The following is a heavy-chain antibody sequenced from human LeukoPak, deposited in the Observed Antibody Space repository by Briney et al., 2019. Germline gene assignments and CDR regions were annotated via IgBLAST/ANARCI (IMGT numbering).Heavy chain of an antibody. J-gene: IGHJ3*02. D-gene: IGHD1-26*01. CDR2: FYDSTDR. Sequence: SETLSLTCSVSGASTSGHHWTWIRQPPGRGLEWIGYFYDSTDRNYNPSLKSRVTISMDISNNQFSLRMYSVTAADTAIYYCARLLRPGGRAGDAFDIWGQGTMVTVSS. V-gene: IGHV4-59*08. CDR1: GASTSGHH. CDR3: ARLLRPGGRAGDAFDI.